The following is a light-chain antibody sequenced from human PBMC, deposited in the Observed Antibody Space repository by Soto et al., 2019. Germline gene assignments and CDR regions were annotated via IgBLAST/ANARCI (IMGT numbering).Light chain of an antibody. CDR1: QGINND. J-gene: IGKJ4*01. V-gene: IGKV1-16*02. CDR2: AAS. CDR3: QQYYVYPLT. Sequence: DIRMTQSPSSLSASAGDRVTITCRASQGINNDLAWFQQKPGKAPKSLIYAASRLQSGVSSKFSGSGSGTDFSLTISSLQPEDFATYYCQQYYVYPLTVGGGTRVEIK.